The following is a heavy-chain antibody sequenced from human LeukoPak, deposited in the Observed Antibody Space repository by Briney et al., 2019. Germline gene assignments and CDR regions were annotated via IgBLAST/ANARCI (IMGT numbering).Heavy chain of an antibody. Sequence: GASVKVSCKASGYTFTSYGISWVRQAPGQGLEWMGWISAYNGNTNYAQKLQGRVTMTTDTSTSTAYMELRSLRSDDTAVYYCARGGLELPSYYYYGMDVWGQGTTVTVSS. CDR1: GYTFTSYG. CDR3: ARGGLELPSYYYYGMDV. J-gene: IGHJ6*02. CDR2: ISAYNGNT. V-gene: IGHV1-18*01. D-gene: IGHD1-7*01.